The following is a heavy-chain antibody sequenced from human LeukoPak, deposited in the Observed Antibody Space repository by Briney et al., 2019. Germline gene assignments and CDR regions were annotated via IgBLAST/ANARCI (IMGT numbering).Heavy chain of an antibody. Sequence: ASVKVSCKASGYTFTSYGISWVRQAPGQGLEWMGWISDYTGNTNYAQKLQGRVTMTTDTSTSTAYMELRSLRSDDTAVYYCARDGAVTVTYDAFDIWGQGTMVTVSS. CDR3: ARDGAVTVTYDAFDI. V-gene: IGHV1-18*01. CDR1: GYTFTSYG. D-gene: IGHD2/OR15-2a*01. J-gene: IGHJ3*02. CDR2: ISDYTGNT.